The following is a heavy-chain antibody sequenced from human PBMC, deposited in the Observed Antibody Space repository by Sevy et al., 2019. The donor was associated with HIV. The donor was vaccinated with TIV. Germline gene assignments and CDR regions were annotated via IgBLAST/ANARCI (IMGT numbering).Heavy chain of an antibody. CDR3: ARDSDNYDILTGYYPCDY. V-gene: IGHV1-46*01. J-gene: IGHJ4*02. Sequence: ASVKVSCKASGYTFTSDYMHWVRQAPGQGLEWMGIINPSTGSTSYAQKFQGRVTMTRDTSTRTVYMELSSLRSEDTAVYYCARDSDNYDILTGYYPCDYWGQGTLVTVSS. D-gene: IGHD3-9*01. CDR2: INPSTGST. CDR1: GYTFTSDY.